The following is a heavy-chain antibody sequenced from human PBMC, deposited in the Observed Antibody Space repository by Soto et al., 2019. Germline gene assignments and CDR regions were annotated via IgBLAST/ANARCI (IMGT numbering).Heavy chain of an antibody. D-gene: IGHD3-16*01. CDR3: TTGSIMITCGGVSAFDI. CDR2: IKSKTDGGTT. CDR1: GFTFSNAW. V-gene: IGHV3-15*01. Sequence: PGGSLRLYCAASGFTFSNAWMSWVRQAPGKGLAWVGRIKSKTDGGTTDYAAPVKGRFTISRDDSKNTLYLQMNSLRTEDTAVYYCTTGSIMITCGGVSAFDIWGQGTMVTVSS. J-gene: IGHJ3*02.